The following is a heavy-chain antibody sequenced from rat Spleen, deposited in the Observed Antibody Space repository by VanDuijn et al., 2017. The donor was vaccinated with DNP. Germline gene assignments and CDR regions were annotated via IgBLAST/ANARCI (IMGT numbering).Heavy chain of an antibody. J-gene: IGHJ2*01. V-gene: IGHV5-7*01. CDR3: ARQDYSSFLDY. CDR2: ISYDGSST. CDR1: GFTFSNYD. Sequence: EVQLVESGGGLVQPGRSMKLSCAASGFTFSNYDMAWVRQAPKKGLEWVATISYDGSSTYYRDSVKGRFTISRDNAKSTLYLQMDSLRSEDTATYYCARQDYSSFLDYWGQGVMVTVSS. D-gene: IGHD1-2*01.